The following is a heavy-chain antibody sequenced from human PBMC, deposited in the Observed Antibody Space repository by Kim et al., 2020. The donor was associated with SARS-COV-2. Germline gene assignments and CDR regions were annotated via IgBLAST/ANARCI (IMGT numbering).Heavy chain of an antibody. Sequence: ASVKVSCKGSGYAFSAFAINWVRQAPGQSLEWMGWMNPANGDTKTSPKFQGRVTISRDTYASTAYMELSSLTSADTAFYYCTRSRDVVVVPTSSYDYWGQ. CDR2: MNPANGDT. V-gene: IGHV1-3*01. CDR3: TRSRDVVVVPTSSYDY. J-gene: IGHJ4*02. D-gene: IGHD2-15*01. CDR1: GYAFSAFA.